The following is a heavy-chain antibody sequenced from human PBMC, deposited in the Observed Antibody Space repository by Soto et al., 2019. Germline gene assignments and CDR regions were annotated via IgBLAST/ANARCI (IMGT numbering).Heavy chain of an antibody. J-gene: IGHJ5*02. Sequence: QVQLVESGGGVVQPGRSLRLSCAASGFTFSSYGMHWVRQAPGKGLEWVADIWYDGSNKYYADSVKGRFTISRDNSKNTLYLQMNSLRAEDTAVYYCARAGGTIVNWFDPWVQGTLVTVSS. CDR3: ARAGGTIVNWFDP. D-gene: IGHD2-8*01. CDR2: IWYDGSNK. V-gene: IGHV3-33*01. CDR1: GFTFSSYG.